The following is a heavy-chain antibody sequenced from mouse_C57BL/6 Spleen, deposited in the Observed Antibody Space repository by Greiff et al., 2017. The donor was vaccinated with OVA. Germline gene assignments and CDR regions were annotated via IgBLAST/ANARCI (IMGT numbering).Heavy chain of an antibody. V-gene: IGHV1-61*01. CDR3: ARGRAYGNPFWAY. J-gene: IGHJ3*01. CDR1: GYTFTSYW. CDR2: IYPSDSET. Sequence: VQLQQPGAELVRPGSSVKLSCKASGYTFTSYWMDWVKQRPGQGLEWIGNIYPSDSETHYNQKFKDKATLTVDKSSSTAYMQLSSLTSEDSAVYYGARGRAYGNPFWAYWGQGTLVTVSA. D-gene: IGHD2-1*01.